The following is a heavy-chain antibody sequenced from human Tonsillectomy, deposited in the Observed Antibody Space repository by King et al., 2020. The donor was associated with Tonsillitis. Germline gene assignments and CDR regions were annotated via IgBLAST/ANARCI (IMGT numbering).Heavy chain of an antibody. J-gene: IGHJ2*01. D-gene: IGHD1-14*01. CDR3: ARTGSGCRNDWYFDL. V-gene: IGHV1-18*01. CDR1: GYTFTNYG. CDR2: ISAYNGNR. Sequence: VQLVESGAEVKKPGASVKVSCKACGYTFTNYGISWVRQAPGQGPEWMGWISAYNGNRNYAQKYRGRVTVTTDTSTTTAYMELSSLRTDDTAVYYCARTGSGCRNDWYFDLWGRGTLVTVSS.